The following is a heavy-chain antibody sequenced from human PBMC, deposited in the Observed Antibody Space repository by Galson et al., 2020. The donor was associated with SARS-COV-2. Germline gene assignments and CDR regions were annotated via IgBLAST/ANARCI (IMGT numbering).Heavy chain of an antibody. CDR3: ARDWGGHSSGYSHCFDK. D-gene: IGHD5-18*01. Sequence: SETLSLTCTVSGYSISTNNYYWGWVRQPPGKGLEWIGSIYYSGTTYYNPSLKSRVTMSVDTSRNQFSLKVKSVTASDTAIYYCARDWGGHSSGYSHCFDKWGQGSRVTVFS. CDR2: IYYSGTT. CDR1: GYSISTNNYY. V-gene: IGHV4-39*07. J-gene: IGHJ4*02.